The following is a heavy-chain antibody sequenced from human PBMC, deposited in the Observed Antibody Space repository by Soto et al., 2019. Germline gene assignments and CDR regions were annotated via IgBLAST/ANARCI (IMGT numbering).Heavy chain of an antibody. CDR3: VKGGWLDF. Sequence: EVLLLESGGGLVQPGGSLRLSCAASGFTFNTFEMSWIRQAPGRGLEWVSFISDDSSRTYYADAVKGRFTISRDNSKYTLYLQMNSLTAEDTAVYACVKGGWLDFWGQGTLVTVSS. CDR2: ISDDSSRT. D-gene: IGHD3-16*01. J-gene: IGHJ5*01. CDR1: GFTFNTFE. V-gene: IGHV3-23*01.